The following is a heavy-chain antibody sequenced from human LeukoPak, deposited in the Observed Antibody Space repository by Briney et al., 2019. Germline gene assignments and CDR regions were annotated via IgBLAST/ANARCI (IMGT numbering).Heavy chain of an antibody. CDR3: AKSPPDVYGNYVPLLFDY. J-gene: IGHJ4*02. Sequence: PGGSLRLSCAASGFTFSSYAMSWVRQAPGKGLEWVSAISGSGGSTYYADSVKGRFTISRDNSKNTLYLQMNSLRAEDTAVYYCAKSPPDVYGNYVPLLFDYWGQGTLVTVSS. CDR2: ISGSGGST. V-gene: IGHV3-23*01. CDR1: GFTFSSYA. D-gene: IGHD4-11*01.